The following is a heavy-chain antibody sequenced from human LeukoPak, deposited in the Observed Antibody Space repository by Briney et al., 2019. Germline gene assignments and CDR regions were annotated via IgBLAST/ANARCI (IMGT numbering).Heavy chain of an antibody. CDR1: GGSISSSSYY. CDR3: ARGTTGNFDY. CDR2: IYHSGST. Sequence: SETLSLTCTVSGGSISSSSYYWGWIRQPPGKGLEWIGSIYHSGSTYYNPSLKSRVTISVDTSKNQFSLKLSSVTAADTAVYYCARGTTGNFDYWGQGTLVTVSS. J-gene: IGHJ4*02. V-gene: IGHV4-39*07. D-gene: IGHD1-1*01.